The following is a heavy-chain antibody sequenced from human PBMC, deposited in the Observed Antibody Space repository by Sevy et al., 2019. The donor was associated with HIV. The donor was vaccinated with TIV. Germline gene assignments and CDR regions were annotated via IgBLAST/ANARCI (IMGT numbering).Heavy chain of an antibody. CDR1: GFTFNIYA. Sequence: GGSLRLSCATSGFTFNIYAMSWVHQAPGKGLEWVSTIGGGDTYYADSVKGRFTISRDDSKSEVYLQMNSLRADDTAVYYCAKDGVSRNKLWDWFDPWGQGTLVTVSS. V-gene: IGHV3-23*01. CDR2: IGGGDT. J-gene: IGHJ5*02. D-gene: IGHD2-21*01. CDR3: AKDGVSRNKLWDWFDP.